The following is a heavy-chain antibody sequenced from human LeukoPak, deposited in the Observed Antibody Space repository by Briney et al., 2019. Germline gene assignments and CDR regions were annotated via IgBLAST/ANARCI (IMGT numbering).Heavy chain of an antibody. CDR1: GGSISSNDHY. D-gene: IGHD3-9*01. V-gene: IGHV4-30-4*08. CDR2: IYYSGRT. CDR3: ARSGYDTVGGDYFDF. Sequence: TSQTLSLTCTVSGGSISSNDHYWSWIRQPPGKSLEWIGYIYYSGRTFYNPSLKTRGAIAVDTSKNQFSLRLSSVSAADTALYYCARSGYDTVGGDYFDFWGQGILVTVSS. J-gene: IGHJ4*02.